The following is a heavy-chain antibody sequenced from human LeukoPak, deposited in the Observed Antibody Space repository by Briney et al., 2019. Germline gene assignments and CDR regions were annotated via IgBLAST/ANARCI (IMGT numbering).Heavy chain of an antibody. V-gene: IGHV3-21*01. Sequence: GGSLRLSCAASGFTFSSYSMNWVRQAPGKGLESVSSISSSSSYIYYADSVKGRFTISRDNAKNSLYLQMNSLRAEDTAVYYCARDGWGSGYYFDAFDIWGQGTMVTVSS. D-gene: IGHD3-22*01. CDR3: ARDGWGSGYYFDAFDI. CDR2: ISSSSSYI. J-gene: IGHJ3*02. CDR1: GFTFSSYS.